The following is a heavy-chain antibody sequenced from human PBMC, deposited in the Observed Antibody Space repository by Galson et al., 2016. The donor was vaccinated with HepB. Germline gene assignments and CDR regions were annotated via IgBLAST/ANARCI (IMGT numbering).Heavy chain of an antibody. D-gene: IGHD5-24*01. Sequence: SVKVSCKASGYTFTSYGFGWVRQAPGQGLEWMGWISVYNGNTYYAQNLQDRVTMTTDTSTSTAYMELSSLRSEDTAVYYCARVRDGYNHYYYYGMDVWGQGTPVTVS. V-gene: IGHV1-18*01. J-gene: IGHJ6*02. CDR1: GYTFTSYG. CDR2: ISVYNGNT. CDR3: ARVRDGYNHYYYYGMDV.